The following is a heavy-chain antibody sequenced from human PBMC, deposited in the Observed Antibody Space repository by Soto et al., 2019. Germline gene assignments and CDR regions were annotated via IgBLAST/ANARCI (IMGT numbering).Heavy chain of an antibody. CDR3: ATRSQAFDY. V-gene: IGHV1-18*01. J-gene: IGHJ4*02. CDR2: VTTDKGKT. Sequence: QVQLVQSGPEVKKPGASVKVSCKTSGDTFTNCGISCVRQAPGQGLEWMGWVTTDKGKTTYAQQFQGRVTMTTDTSTSTAYMELRSLRSDDTGVYSCATRSQAFDYWGQGTLVTVSS. CDR1: GDTFTNCG.